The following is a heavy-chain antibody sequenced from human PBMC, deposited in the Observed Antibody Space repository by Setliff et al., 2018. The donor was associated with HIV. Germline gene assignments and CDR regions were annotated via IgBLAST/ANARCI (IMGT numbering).Heavy chain of an antibody. J-gene: IGHJ4*02. V-gene: IGHV4-59*08. D-gene: IGHD3-22*01. CDR1: GGSFSGYY. Sequence: SETLSLTCAVYGGSFSGYYWSWIRQPPGKGLEWIGYIYYSGSTNYNPSLKSRVTISVDTSKNQFSLKLSSVTAADTAVYFCARQTHYYDNSGHNWGQGTLVTVSS. CDR2: IYYSGST. CDR3: ARQTHYYDNSGHN.